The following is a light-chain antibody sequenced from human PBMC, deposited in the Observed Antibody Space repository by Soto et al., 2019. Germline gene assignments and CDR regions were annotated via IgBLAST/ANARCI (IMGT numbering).Light chain of an antibody. J-gene: IGKJ2*01. CDR1: QNIRTY. CDR3: QQTYSVLPYT. Sequence: DIQMTQSPSSLSASVGDRVTITCRASQNIRTYLNWYQQKPGKAPDLLVFAASNLQTGVPLRFSGGGSGTEFTLTISSLQPEDFATYYCQQTYSVLPYTFGQGTKLDIK. CDR2: AAS. V-gene: IGKV1-39*01.